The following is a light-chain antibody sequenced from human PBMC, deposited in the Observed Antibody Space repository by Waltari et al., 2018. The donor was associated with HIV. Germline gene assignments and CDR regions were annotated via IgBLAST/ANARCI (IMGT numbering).Light chain of an antibody. CDR3: QQANSCPFT. CDR2: AAS. J-gene: IGKJ4*01. Sequence: DIQMTQSPSSVSASVGDRVPITGRASQGISSWLAWYQQKPGKASKLLVYAASSLKSGVPLRFSGSGSGTDFTLTISSLQPVDFATYYCQQANSCPFTFGGGTKVEIK. V-gene: IGKV1D-12*01. CDR1: QGISSW.